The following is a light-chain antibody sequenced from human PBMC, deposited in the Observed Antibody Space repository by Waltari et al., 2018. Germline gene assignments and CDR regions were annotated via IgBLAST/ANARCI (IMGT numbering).Light chain of an antibody. CDR3: QQYEKWPTT. CDR1: PSVSTK. V-gene: IGKV3-15*01. Sequence: IVVTQSPASLSVSPGERATLTGRASPSVSTKLGWYQQRPGQAPRLLIYAASTRAIGIPARFSGGGSGTEFTLTISSLQSEDLGIYYCQQYEKWPTTFGQGTRLDSK. CDR2: AAS. J-gene: IGKJ5*01.